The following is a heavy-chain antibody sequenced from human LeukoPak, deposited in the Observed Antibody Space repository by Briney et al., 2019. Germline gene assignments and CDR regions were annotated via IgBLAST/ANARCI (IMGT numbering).Heavy chain of an antibody. D-gene: IGHD3/OR15-3a*01. V-gene: IGHV1-69*04. CDR3: ARDIERGDFSDY. J-gene: IGHJ4*02. CDR2: IIPILGIA. CDR1: GCTYRSYA. Sequence: SVKVSCKSSGCTYRSYAISWVRQARGQAREWMGRIIPILGIANYAQKFQGRVTITADKSTSAAYMELSSRRSEDTAVYYCARDIERGDFSDYWGQGTLVTVSS.